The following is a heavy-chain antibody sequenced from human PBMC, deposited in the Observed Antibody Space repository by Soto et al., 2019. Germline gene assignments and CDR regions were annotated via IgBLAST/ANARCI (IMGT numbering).Heavy chain of an antibody. CDR1: GFTFSSYS. V-gene: IGHV3-23*01. Sequence: GGSLRLSCAASGFTFSSYSMNWVRQAPGKGLEWVSSISGSGGSTYYADSVKGRFTISRDNSKNTLYLQMNSLRAEDTAVYYCAKDLVILTGYYRYWRQGTLVTVSS. J-gene: IGHJ4*02. CDR2: ISGSGGST. CDR3: AKDLVILTGYYRY. D-gene: IGHD3-9*01.